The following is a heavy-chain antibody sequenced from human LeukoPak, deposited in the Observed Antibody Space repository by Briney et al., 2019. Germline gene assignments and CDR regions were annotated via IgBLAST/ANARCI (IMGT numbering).Heavy chain of an antibody. Sequence: ASVKVSCKASGYTFNSYGISRVRQAPGQGLEWMGWISAYNGNTNYAQKLQGRVTMTTDTSTSTAYMELRSLRSDDTAVYYCARDRPCITIFDYGMDVWGKGTTVTVSS. D-gene: IGHD3-9*01. CDR3: ARDRPCITIFDYGMDV. J-gene: IGHJ6*04. V-gene: IGHV1-18*04. CDR1: GYTFNSYG. CDR2: ISAYNGNT.